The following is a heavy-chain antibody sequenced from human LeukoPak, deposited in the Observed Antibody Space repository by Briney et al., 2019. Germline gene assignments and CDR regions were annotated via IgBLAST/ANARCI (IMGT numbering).Heavy chain of an antibody. CDR1: GGSISSYY. CDR3: ARERCIGTSCSRGMDV. V-gene: IGHV4-59*01. CDR2: IYYSGST. D-gene: IGHD2-2*01. J-gene: IGHJ6*02. Sequence: SETLSLTCTVSGGSISSYYWSWIRQPPGKGLEWIGYIYYSGSTNYNPSLKSRVTISVDTSKNQFSLKLSSVTAADTAMYFCARERCIGTSCSRGMDVWGQGTTVSVSS.